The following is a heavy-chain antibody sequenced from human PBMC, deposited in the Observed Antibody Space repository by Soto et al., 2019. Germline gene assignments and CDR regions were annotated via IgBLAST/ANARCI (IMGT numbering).Heavy chain of an antibody. Sequence: QVQLQESGPGLVKPSQTLSLTCTVSGGSISSGGYYLGWIRQHPGKGLEWCVDIYYSGSTYYNPSLKSRVTLSVDTSKNQFSLTLSSVTAADTAVYYCARDRHRSSYYYYYYYGMDVWGQGTTVTVSS. CDR3: ARDRHRSSYYYYYYYGMDV. CDR2: IYYSGST. V-gene: IGHV4-31*03. J-gene: IGHJ6*02. D-gene: IGHD6-6*01. CDR1: GGSISSGGYY.